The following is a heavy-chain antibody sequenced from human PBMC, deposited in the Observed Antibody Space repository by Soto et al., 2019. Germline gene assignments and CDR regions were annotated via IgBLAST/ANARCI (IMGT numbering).Heavy chain of an antibody. D-gene: IGHD2-8*01. V-gene: IGHV3-7*01. CDR2: IKQDGSTK. J-gene: IGHJ5*02. CDR1: GFVFIDYW. Sequence: GGSLRLSCAASGFVFIDYWMNWVRHTPGKGLEWVANIKQDGSTKYYVDSVKGRFTISRDNGKNSVSLQMNSLRAEDTATYYCARGVYCTNGVCYWFDPWGPGTQVTVS. CDR3: ARGVYCTNGVCYWFDP.